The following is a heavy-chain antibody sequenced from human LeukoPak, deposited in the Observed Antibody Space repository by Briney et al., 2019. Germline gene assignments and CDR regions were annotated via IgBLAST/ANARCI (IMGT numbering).Heavy chain of an antibody. J-gene: IGHJ3*02. V-gene: IGHV3-30*18. CDR2: ISYDGSNK. CDR3: AKPVGRIQLWLHDAFDI. D-gene: IGHD5-18*01. CDR1: GFTFSFYA. Sequence: GGSLRLSCAASGFTFSFYAMSWVRQAPGKGLEWVAVISYDGSNKYYADSVKGRFTISRDNSKNTLYLQMNSLRAEDTAVYYCAKPVGRIQLWLHDAFDIWGQGTMVTVSS.